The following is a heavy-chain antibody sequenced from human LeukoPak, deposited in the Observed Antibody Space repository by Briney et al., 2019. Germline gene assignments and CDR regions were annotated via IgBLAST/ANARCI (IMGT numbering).Heavy chain of an antibody. Sequence: SETLSLTCAVYGGSFSGYYWSWIRQPPGKGLEWIGEINHSGSTNYNPSLKSRVTIPVDTSKNQFSLKLSSVTAADTAVYYCARVRARITMIVVVTDNWFDPWGQGTLVTVSS. V-gene: IGHV4-34*01. CDR3: ARVRARITMIVVVTDNWFDP. CDR2: INHSGST. CDR1: GGSFSGYY. D-gene: IGHD3-22*01. J-gene: IGHJ5*02.